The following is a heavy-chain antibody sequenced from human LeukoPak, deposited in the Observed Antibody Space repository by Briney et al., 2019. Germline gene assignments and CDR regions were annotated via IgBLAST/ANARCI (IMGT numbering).Heavy chain of an antibody. CDR1: GFTFSSYA. V-gene: IGHV3-23*01. D-gene: IGHD2-21*02. Sequence: PGGSLRLSCAASGFTFSSYAMSWVRQAPGKGLEWVSAISGSGGSSYYADSVKGRFTISRDNSKNTLYLQMNSLRAEDTAVYYCAKDVTIVVVTYFDYWGQGTLVTVSS. CDR3: AKDVTIVVVTYFDY. J-gene: IGHJ4*02. CDR2: ISGSGGSS.